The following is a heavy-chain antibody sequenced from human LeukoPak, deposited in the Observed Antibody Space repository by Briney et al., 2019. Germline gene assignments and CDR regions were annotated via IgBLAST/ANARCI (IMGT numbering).Heavy chain of an antibody. V-gene: IGHV3-20*04. CDR1: GFTFDDYG. J-gene: IGHJ6*03. CDR3: ARARRGAGTRGYMDV. CDR2: INWNGGST. D-gene: IGHD6-19*01. Sequence: PGGSLRLSCAASGFTFDDYGMSWVRHAPGKGLEWVSGINWNGGSTGYADSVKGRFTISRDNAKNSLYLQMNSLRAEDTALYYCARARRGAGTRGYMDVWGKGTTVTVSS.